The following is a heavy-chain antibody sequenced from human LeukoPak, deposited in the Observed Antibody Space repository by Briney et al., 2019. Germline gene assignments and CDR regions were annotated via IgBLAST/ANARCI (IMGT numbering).Heavy chain of an antibody. V-gene: IGHV4-38-2*01. CDR1: RYSINSVSSSFF. CDR2: INRSGVT. Sequence: TSETLSLTCAVSRYSINSVSSSFFWGWIRQPPGKGPEWIGSINRSGVTYYNPSLKSRVAISVDTSTNHFSLSLNSVTAADTAVYYCTRVSVAGAFVDWGQGTVVTVSS. J-gene: IGHJ4*02. D-gene: IGHD6-19*01. CDR3: TRVSVAGAFVD.